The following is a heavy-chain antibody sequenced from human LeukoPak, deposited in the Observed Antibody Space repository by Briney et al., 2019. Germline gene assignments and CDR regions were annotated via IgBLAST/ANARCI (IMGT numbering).Heavy chain of an antibody. Sequence: SVKVSCKASGSTFSSYAISWVRQAPGQGLEWMGGIIPMFGTANYAQKFQGRVTITTDESTSTAYMELSSLRSEDTAVYYCARSIWIYRYFDLWGRGTLVTVSS. V-gene: IGHV1-69*05. CDR1: GSTFSSYA. J-gene: IGHJ2*01. D-gene: IGHD5-12*01. CDR3: ARSIWIYRYFDL. CDR2: IIPMFGTA.